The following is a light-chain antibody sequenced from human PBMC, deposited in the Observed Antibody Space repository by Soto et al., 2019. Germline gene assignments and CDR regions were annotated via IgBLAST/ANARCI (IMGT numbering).Light chain of an antibody. CDR1: QSISSY. V-gene: IGKV1-39*01. J-gene: IGKJ2*01. Sequence: DIQMTQSPSSLSASVGDRVTITCRASQSISSYLNWYQQKPGKAPKLLNYAASSLQSGVPSRFSGSGSGTDFSRTISSLQPEDFSTYYCQQSYSTPMYTFGQGTKLEIK. CDR3: QQSYSTPMYT. CDR2: AAS.